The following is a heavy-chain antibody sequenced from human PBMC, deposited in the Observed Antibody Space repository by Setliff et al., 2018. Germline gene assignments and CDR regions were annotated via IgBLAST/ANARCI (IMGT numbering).Heavy chain of an antibody. V-gene: IGHV3-23*01. CDR1: TFTFSKYA. CDR2: IHVSGGST. D-gene: IGHD4-17*01. Sequence: HPGGSLRLSCVASTFTFSKYAVTWVRQAPGKGLEWVSSIHVSGGSTYYADSVKGRFTISRDNSRNTLYLQMNSLRAEDTASYYCARDPNGVYVGAFDPWGQGILVTVSS. CDR3: ARDPNGVYVGAFDP. J-gene: IGHJ5*02.